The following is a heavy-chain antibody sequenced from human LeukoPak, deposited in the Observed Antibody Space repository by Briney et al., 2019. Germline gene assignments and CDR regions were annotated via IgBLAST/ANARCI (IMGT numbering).Heavy chain of an antibody. CDR3: ARDRYYYDSSGPFDP. Sequence: PSETLSLTCTVSGGSISSYYWSWIRQPPGKGLEWIGRIYTSGSTNYNPSLKSRVTMSVDTSKNQFSLKLSSVTAADTAVYYCARDRYYYDSSGPFDPWGQGTLVTVSS. D-gene: IGHD3-22*01. J-gene: IGHJ5*02. CDR1: GGSISSYY. V-gene: IGHV4-4*07. CDR2: IYTSGST.